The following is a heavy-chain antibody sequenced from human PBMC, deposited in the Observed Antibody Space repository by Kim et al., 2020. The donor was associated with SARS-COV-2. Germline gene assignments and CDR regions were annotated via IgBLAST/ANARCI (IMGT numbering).Heavy chain of an antibody. J-gene: IGHJ4*02. D-gene: IGHD6-19*01. Sequence: YADSVKGRLTIPRDTAKTSLYLQMNSLRAEDTAFYYCAKDIGSVAGIVGYWGQGTLVTVSS. CDR3: AKDIGSVAGIVGY. V-gene: IGHV3-9*01.